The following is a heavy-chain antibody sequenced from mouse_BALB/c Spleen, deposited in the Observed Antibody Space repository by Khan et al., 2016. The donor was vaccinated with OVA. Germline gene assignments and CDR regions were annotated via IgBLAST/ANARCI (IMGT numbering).Heavy chain of an antibody. CDR2: ISYSGST. Sequence: EVKLQESGPDLVKPSQSLSLTCTVTGYSTTSGYGWNWIRQFPGNKLEWMGYISYSGSTNYNPSLKSRISITRDTSKNQFFLQLNSVTTEDTATYYCARTARIKYWGQGTTLTVSS. V-gene: IGHV3-1*02. D-gene: IGHD1-2*01. J-gene: IGHJ2*01. CDR3: ARTARIKY. CDR1: GYSTTSGYG.